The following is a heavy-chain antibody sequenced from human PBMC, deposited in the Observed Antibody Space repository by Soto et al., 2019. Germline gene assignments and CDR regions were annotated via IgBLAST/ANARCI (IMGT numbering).Heavy chain of an antibody. J-gene: IGHJ4*02. Sequence: ASVKVSCKASGYTFTSYYMHWVRQAPGQGLEWMGIINPSGGSTSYAQKFQGRVTMTRDTSTSTVYMELSSLRSEDTAVYYCAKGAAQDLPALPFDYWGQGTLVTVSS. CDR3: AKGAAQDLPALPFDY. V-gene: IGHV1-46*01. CDR1: GYTFTSYY. D-gene: IGHD6-6*01. CDR2: INPSGGST.